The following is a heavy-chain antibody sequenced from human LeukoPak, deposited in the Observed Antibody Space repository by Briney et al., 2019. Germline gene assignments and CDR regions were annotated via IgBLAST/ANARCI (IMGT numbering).Heavy chain of an antibody. CDR2: ISGSGGST. Sequence: HPGGSLRLSCAASGFTFSSYAMSWVRQAPGKGLEWVSAISGSGGSTYYADSVKGRFTISRDNPKKTLYLQMNSLGAEDTAVYYCARDSYSASYDFDLWGQGTLVTVSS. J-gene: IGHJ4*02. V-gene: IGHV3-23*01. CDR3: ARDSYSASYDFDL. CDR1: GFTFSSYA. D-gene: IGHD1-26*01.